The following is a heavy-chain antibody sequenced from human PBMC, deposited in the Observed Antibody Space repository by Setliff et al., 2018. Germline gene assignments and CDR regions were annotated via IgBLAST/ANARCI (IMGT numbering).Heavy chain of an antibody. CDR3: ARRSPAYYSDSSGYFYDTSPYMDV. CDR1: GGSISGDS. Sequence: SETLSLTCTVSGGSISGDSWSWIRQPPGKGLEWIGYSSTSGCTNCNPSLESRVSISVDTSKNQFSLRLTSATAADTAVYYCARRSPAYYSDSSGYFYDTSPYMDVWGKGTTVTVSS. V-gene: IGHV4-4*08. D-gene: IGHD3-22*01. CDR2: SSTSGCT. J-gene: IGHJ6*03.